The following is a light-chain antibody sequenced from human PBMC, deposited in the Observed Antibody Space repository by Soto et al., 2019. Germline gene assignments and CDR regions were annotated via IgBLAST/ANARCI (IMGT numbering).Light chain of an antibody. J-gene: IGKJ5*01. Sequence: VLLPQSPGTLSLSPGEGATLSCRAIKTIVGNNIVWHQLKPGPPPRPLTFGASQTAPGIPDRVRGRGSGTDFTLTISRLEHEDFAVYYCQQHGNAPVTFGQGTRLEIK. CDR1: KTIVGNN. V-gene: IGKV3-20*01. CDR3: QQHGNAPVT. CDR2: GAS.